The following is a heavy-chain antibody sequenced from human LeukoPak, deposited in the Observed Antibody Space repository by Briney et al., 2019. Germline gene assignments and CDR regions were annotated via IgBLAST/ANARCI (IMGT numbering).Heavy chain of an antibody. V-gene: IGHV3-9*01. J-gene: IGHJ4*02. D-gene: IGHD1-26*01. CDR3: AKDPRSGSYYY. CDR2: ISWNSGSI. CDR1: EFVFSSHA. Sequence: PGGSLRLSCVASEFVFSSHAMHWVRQAPGKGLEWVSGISWNSGSIGYADSVKGRFTISRDNAKNSLYLQMNSLRAEDTALYYCAKDPRSGSYYYWGQGTLVTVSS.